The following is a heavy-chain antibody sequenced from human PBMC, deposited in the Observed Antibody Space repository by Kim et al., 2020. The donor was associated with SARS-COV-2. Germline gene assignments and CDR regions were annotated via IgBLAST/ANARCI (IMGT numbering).Heavy chain of an antibody. CDR3: AREDPSGSYSNWFDP. Sequence: SETLSLTCTVSGGSISSGDYYWSWIRQPPGKGLEWIGYIYYSGSTYYNPSLKSRVTISVDTSKNQFSLKLSSVTAADTAVYYCAREDPSGSYSNWFDPWGQGTLVTVSS. CDR1: GGSISSGDYY. V-gene: IGHV4-30-4*01. J-gene: IGHJ5*02. D-gene: IGHD1-26*01. CDR2: IYYSGST.